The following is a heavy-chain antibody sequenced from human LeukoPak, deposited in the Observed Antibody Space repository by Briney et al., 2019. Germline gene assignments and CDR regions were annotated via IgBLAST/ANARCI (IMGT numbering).Heavy chain of an antibody. D-gene: IGHD3-22*01. V-gene: IGHV1-18*01. J-gene: IGHJ4*02. CDR3: ARETSHYYDSSGYLDY. CDR1: GYTFTSYG. Sequence: ASVKVSCKASGYTFTSYGISWVRQAPGQGLERMGWISAYNGNTNYAQQLQGRVTMTTDTSTSTAYKVLRSLRSDDTAVYYCARETSHYYDSSGYLDYWGQGILVTVSS. CDR2: ISAYNGNT.